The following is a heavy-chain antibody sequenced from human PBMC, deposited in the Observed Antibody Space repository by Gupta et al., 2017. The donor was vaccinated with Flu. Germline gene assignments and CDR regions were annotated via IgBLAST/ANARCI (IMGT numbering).Heavy chain of an antibody. CDR1: GFTFSSSD. CDR3: ATVTSGC. Sequence: EMQLVESGGGLVQPGGSLRLSCAASGFTFSSSDLQWVRQAPGKVLVCVSRINPDGSSTTYAESVKGRFTIARDNAKNTLYLQMNSLGYDDTAVYYCATVTSGCWGQGTLVTVSS. CDR2: INPDGSST. D-gene: IGHD4-17*01. V-gene: IGHV3-74*03. J-gene: IGHJ4*02.